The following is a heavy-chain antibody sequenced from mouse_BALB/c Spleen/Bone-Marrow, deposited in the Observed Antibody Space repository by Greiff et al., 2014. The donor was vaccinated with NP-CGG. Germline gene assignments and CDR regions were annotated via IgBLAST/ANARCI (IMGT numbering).Heavy chain of an antibody. CDR1: GFSLTDYG. J-gene: IGHJ2*01. V-gene: IGHV2-6-5*01. CDR2: VWGGGIT. D-gene: IGHD1-1*01. Sequence: QVQLQQSGPGLVSPTQSLSITCIVSGFSLTDYGVSWIRQPPGKGLEWLGVVWGGGITYYNSTLKSRLSITKDNSKSQVFLKMNSLQTDDTAMYYCAKHDTTVVVDYWGQGTTLTVSS. CDR3: AKHDTTVVVDY.